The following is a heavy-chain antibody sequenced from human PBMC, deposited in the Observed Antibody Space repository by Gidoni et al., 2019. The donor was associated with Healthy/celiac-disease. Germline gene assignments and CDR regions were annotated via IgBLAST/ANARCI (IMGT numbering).Heavy chain of an antibody. CDR1: RFTFSSYG. CDR3: AKAWRRWLHHGFDY. V-gene: IGHV3-30*18. CDR2: ISYDGSNK. Sequence: QVQLVESVEGIVQPGRYRRLSCSASRFTFSSYGMHCVRQAPGKGLECVSVISYDGSNKYYADFVKGRFTISRDNSKNALYLQMNSLSAEDTAVYYCAKAWRRWLHHGFDYWCQGTLVTVSS. D-gene: IGHD5-12*01. J-gene: IGHJ4*02.